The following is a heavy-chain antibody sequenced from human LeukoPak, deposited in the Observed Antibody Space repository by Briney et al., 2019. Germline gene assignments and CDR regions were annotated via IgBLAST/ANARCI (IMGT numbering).Heavy chain of an antibody. V-gene: IGHV1-69*06. CDR2: NTPIFGTP. Sequence: ASVKVSCKASGGTFSNYAINWVRQAPGQGLEWMGGNTPIFGTPNYLQKFQGRVTITADKSTRTAYMELSRLRSEDTAIYYCARASSDDTAMATPFAYWGQGTLVTVSS. D-gene: IGHD5-18*01. J-gene: IGHJ4*02. CDR3: ARASSDDTAMATPFAY. CDR1: GGTFSNYA.